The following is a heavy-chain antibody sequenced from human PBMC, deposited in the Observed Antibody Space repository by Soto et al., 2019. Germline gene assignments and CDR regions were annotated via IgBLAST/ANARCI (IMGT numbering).Heavy chain of an antibody. Sequence: EVQLLESGGGMVQPGGSLRVSCAASGFTFRNFVMGWVRQARGKGLEWVSAIRATGGETFYEDSVKGRFTISRDNSKNTLYLQMNSLRDEDTALYFFAQNRGWGVVSPSHDYWGQGTLVIVSS. V-gene: IGHV3-23*01. CDR1: GFTFRNFV. CDR3: AQNRGWGVVSPSHDY. D-gene: IGHD2-21*01. J-gene: IGHJ4*02. CDR2: IRATGGET.